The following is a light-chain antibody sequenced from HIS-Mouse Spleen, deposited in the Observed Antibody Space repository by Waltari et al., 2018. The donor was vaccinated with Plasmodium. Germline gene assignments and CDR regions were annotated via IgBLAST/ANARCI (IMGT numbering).Light chain of an antibody. CDR1: QSISRY. V-gene: IGKV1-39*01. CDR3: QQSYSTWT. CDR2: AAS. Sequence: DIQTTQSPSSLSAPVGDRVTITCRASQSISRYLNWYQQKPGKAPKPLIYAASSLQSGVPSRFSGSGSGTDFTLSISSLQPEDVATYYWQQSYSTWTFGQGTKVEIK. J-gene: IGKJ1*01.